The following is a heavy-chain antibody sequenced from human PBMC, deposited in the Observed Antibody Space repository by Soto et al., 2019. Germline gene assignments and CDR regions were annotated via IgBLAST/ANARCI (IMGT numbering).Heavy chain of an antibody. CDR3: AKDIGGRRGMDV. CDR1: GFTFSSYG. V-gene: IGHV3-30*18. J-gene: IGHJ6*02. Sequence: GGSLRLSCAASGFTFSSYGMHWVRQAPGKGLEWVAVILYDGSNKYYADSVKGRFTISRDNSKNTLYLQMNSLRAEDTAVYYCAKDIGGRRGMDVWGQGTTVTVSS. D-gene: IGHD3-10*01. CDR2: ILYDGSNK.